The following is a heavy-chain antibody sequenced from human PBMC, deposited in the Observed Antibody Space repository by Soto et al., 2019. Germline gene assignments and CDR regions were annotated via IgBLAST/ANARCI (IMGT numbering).Heavy chain of an antibody. CDR3: AGLFHYDSSGYYDY. CDR2: INPSCGRT. D-gene: IGHD3-22*01. Sequence: ASVKVSCKASGNSFTTYYMHWVRQAPGQGLEWMGIINPSCGRTTYAQKFQGRVTMTRDTSTSTFHMELSSLTSEDTAVYYCAGLFHYDSSGYYDYWGQGTLVTGS. J-gene: IGHJ4*02. CDR1: GNSFTTYY. V-gene: IGHV1-46*01.